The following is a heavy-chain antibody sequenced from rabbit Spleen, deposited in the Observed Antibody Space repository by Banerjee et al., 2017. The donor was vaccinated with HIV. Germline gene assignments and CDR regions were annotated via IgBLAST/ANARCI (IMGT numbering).Heavy chain of an antibody. CDR3: ARDASSSFSSCGMDL. D-gene: IGHD8-1*01. V-gene: IGHV1S40*01. Sequence: QSLEESGGDLVTPRASLSLSCIASGVSFSGNSSMCCVRHAPGKGLEWIACIDTFSSGVNYVASWAKGRFTISKTASTTVALQMASRTAADTATYFCARDASSSFSSCGMDLWGPGTLVTVS. CDR2: IDTFSSGVN. J-gene: IGHJ6*01. CDR1: GVSFSGNSS.